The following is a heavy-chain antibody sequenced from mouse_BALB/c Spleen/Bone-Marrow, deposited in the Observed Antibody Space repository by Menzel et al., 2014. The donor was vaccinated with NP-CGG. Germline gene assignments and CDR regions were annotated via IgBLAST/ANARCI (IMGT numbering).Heavy chain of an antibody. CDR3: ARHYGSNYYAMDY. V-gene: IGHV2-6-7*01. Sequence: QVQLQQSGPGLAAPSQSLSITCTVSGFSLTGYGVNWVREPPGKGLEWLGMIWGDGRTDYNSALKSRLSISKDNSKSQVFLKMNSLQTDDTARYYCARHYGSNYYAMDYWGQGTSVTVSS. CDR1: GFSLTGYG. J-gene: IGHJ4*01. D-gene: IGHD1-1*01. CDR2: IWGDGRT.